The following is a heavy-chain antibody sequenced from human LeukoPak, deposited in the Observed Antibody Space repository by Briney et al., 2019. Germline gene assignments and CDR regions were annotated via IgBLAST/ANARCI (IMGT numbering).Heavy chain of an antibody. D-gene: IGHD2-15*01. Sequence: ASVKVSCKASGYTFTGYYLRWVRQAPGQGLEWMGWINPKSGGTNYAQKFQGRVTMTRDTSISTAYMELSRLRSDDTAMYYCAPLKGGYFDYWGQGTLVIVSS. V-gene: IGHV1-2*02. J-gene: IGHJ4*02. CDR1: GYTFTGYY. CDR2: INPKSGGT. CDR3: APLKGGYFDY.